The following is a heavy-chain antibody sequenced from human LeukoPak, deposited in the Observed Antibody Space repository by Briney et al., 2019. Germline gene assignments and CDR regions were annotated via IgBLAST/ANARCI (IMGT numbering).Heavy chain of an antibody. CDR1: GYSISSGHY. CDR2: IYHSGST. V-gene: IGHV4-38-2*01. D-gene: IGHD5-18*01. Sequence: SETLSLTCAVSGYSISSGHYWGWIRQPPGKWLEWIGNIYHSGSTYYNPSLKSRVTISVDTSKNQFSLKLSSVTAADTAVYYCARGIQLWFDYWSQGTLVSVSS. J-gene: IGHJ4*02. CDR3: ARGIQLWFDY.